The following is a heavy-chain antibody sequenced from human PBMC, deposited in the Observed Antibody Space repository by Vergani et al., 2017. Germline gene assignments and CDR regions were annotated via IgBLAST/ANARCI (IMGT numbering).Heavy chain of an antibody. J-gene: IGHJ4*02. CDR3: ARHTTYTDS. V-gene: IGHV5-51*01. D-gene: IGHD1-1*01. CDR1: EYSFGNYW. CDR2: IYPADSDT. Sequence: EVALVPSGPEMRTPGESLTISCKGSEYSFGNYWIGWVRQMPGKGLEWMGIIYPADSDTRYSPSFQGQVTISADKSISTAFLQWDSLKASDTALYYCARHTTYTDSWGQGTLVTVSS.